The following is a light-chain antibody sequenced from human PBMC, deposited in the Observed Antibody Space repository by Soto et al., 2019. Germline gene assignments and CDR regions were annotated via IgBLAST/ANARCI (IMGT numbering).Light chain of an antibody. CDR2: EVN. Sequence: QSALTQPPSAAGSPEQSVTISCTGTSSDFGAYKFVSWYQLHPPKAPKLMIYEVNVRPSGVRDRFSGSKSGNTASLTVSVLQVEDEAYYYCSSYGGRSNLVFGGGTKLTVL. J-gene: IGLJ2*01. CDR3: SSYGGRSNLV. CDR1: SSDFGAYKF. V-gene: IGLV2-8*01.